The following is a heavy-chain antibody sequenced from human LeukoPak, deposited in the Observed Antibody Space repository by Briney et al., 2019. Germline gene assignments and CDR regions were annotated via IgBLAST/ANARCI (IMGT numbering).Heavy chain of an antibody. CDR2: ISSSGSTI. CDR3: ASMVRDGYNGYFDY. J-gene: IGHJ4*02. V-gene: IGHV3-11*01. Sequence: LSLTCAVSGGSVSNGAFYWGWIRQPPGKGLEWVSYISSSGSTIYYADSVKGRFTISRDNAKNSLCLQMNSLRAEDTAVYYCASMVRDGYNGYFDYWGQGTLVTVSS. D-gene: IGHD5-24*01. CDR1: GGSVSNGAFY.